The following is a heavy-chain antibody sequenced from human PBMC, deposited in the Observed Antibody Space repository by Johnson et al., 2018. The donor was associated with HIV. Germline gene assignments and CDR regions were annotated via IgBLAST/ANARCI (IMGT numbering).Heavy chain of an antibody. CDR1: DFTLSNYA. Sequence: QVQLVESGGGVVQPGRSLRLSCAASDFTLSNYAMHWVRQAPGKGLEWVAVISYDGSNKYYADSVKGRFTISRDSSKNTLYLQMNSLRAEDMAVYYCARPRYYVDAFDLWGQGTTVTVSS. V-gene: IGHV3-30*04. CDR2: ISYDGSNK. J-gene: IGHJ3*01. CDR3: ARPRYYVDAFDL. D-gene: IGHD3-10*02.